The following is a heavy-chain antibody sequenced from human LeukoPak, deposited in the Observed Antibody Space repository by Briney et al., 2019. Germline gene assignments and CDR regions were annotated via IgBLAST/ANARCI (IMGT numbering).Heavy chain of an antibody. CDR2: ISSSGSTI. D-gene: IGHD4-17*01. CDR3: ARTKVGTVTTFDY. CDR1: GFTFSSYE. V-gene: IGHV3-48*03. Sequence: GGSLRLSCAASGFTFSSYEMNWVRQAPGKGLEWVSYISSSGSTIYYADSVKGRFTISRDNAKNSLYLQMNSLRAKDTAVYYCARTKVGTVTTFDYWGQGTLVTVSS. J-gene: IGHJ4*02.